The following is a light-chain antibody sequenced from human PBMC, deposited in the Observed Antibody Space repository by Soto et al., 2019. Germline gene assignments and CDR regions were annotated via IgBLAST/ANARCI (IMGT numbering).Light chain of an antibody. J-gene: IGKJ1*01. CDR2: GTS. V-gene: IGKV3-15*01. CDR3: QQYSDWWT. Sequence: EIVITQSPATLSVSPGERATLSCRASQSISGKLAWYQQKPGQAPRLLIHGTSTRASGIPDRFSGSGSGTEFTLTISSLQSEDFAVYYCQQYSDWWTFGQGTKVDIK. CDR1: QSISGK.